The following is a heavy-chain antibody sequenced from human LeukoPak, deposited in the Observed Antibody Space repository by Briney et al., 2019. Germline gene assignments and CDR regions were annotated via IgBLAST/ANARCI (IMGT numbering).Heavy chain of an antibody. D-gene: IGHD3-9*01. V-gene: IGHV1-8*01. Sequence: ASVKVSCKASGYTFTSYDINWVRQATGQGLEWMGWMNPNSGNTGYAQKFQGRVTMTRNTSISTAYMELSSLRSEDTAVYYCARDDVLRYFDWLLSPHWYYGMDVWGQGTTVTVSS. J-gene: IGHJ6*02. CDR3: ARDDVLRYFDWLLSPHWYYGMDV. CDR2: MNPNSGNT. CDR1: GYTFTSYD.